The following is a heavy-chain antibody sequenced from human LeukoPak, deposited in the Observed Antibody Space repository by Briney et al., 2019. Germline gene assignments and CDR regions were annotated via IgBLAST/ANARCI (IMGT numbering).Heavy chain of an antibody. V-gene: IGHV3-21*01. J-gene: IGHJ4*02. CDR2: ISSSSSYI. CDR3: XXXXXGYDSSGPGDY. CDR1: GFTFSSYS. D-gene: IGHD3-22*01. Sequence: GGSLRLSCAASGFTFSSYSMNWVRQAPGKGLEWVSSISSSSSYIYCADSVKGRFTISRDNAKNSLYLQMNSLRAEDTAVYYXXXXXXGYDSSGPGDYWGQGTLVTVSS.